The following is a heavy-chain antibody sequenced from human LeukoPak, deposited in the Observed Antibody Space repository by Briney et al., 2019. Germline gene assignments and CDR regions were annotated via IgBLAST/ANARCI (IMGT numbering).Heavy chain of an antibody. V-gene: IGHV3-23*01. D-gene: IGHD1-1*01. Sequence: GGSLRLSCAASGFTFSSYAMSWVRQAPRKGLEWVSAISGSGGSTYYADSVKGRFTISRDNSKNTLYLQMNSLRAEDTAVYYCAKTTTGTDYGTFDYWGQGTLVTVSS. J-gene: IGHJ4*02. CDR2: ISGSGGST. CDR3: AKTTTGTDYGTFDY. CDR1: GFTFSSYA.